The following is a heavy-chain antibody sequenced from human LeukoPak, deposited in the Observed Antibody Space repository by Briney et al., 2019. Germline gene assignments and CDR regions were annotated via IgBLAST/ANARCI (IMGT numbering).Heavy chain of an antibody. D-gene: IGHD3-22*01. CDR2: INQRRNT. Sequence: SETLSLTCVVYGESFSGYSWSWIRQPPGKGLEWIGEINQRRNTNYNPSLKSRVTISVDTSKNQFSLKLSSVTAADTAVYYCARAFGYYYDSSGYFWFDPWGQGTLVTVSS. CDR3: ARAFGYYYDSSGYFWFDP. CDR1: GESFSGYS. J-gene: IGHJ5*02. V-gene: IGHV4-34*01.